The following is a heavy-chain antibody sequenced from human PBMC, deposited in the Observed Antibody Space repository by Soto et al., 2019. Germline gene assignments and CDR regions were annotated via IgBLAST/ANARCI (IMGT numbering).Heavy chain of an antibody. CDR1: GFSLTTARMG. V-gene: IGHV2-26*01. J-gene: IGHJ4*02. D-gene: IGHD3-10*01. CDR3: ARVRSNYYGSGTYYFDY. Sequence: QVTLKESGPLLVRPTETLTLTCTVSGFSLTTARMGLTWIRQPPGKALEWLAHIFSNDEKSYRTSLKRRLTISKDPSRTQVALTMTNMDPVDTGTYSCARVRSNYYGSGTYYFDYWGQGTLVTVSS. CDR2: IFSNDEK.